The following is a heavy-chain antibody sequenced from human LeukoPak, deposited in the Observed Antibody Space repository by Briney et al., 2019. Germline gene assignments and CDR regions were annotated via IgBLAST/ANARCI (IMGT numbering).Heavy chain of an antibody. V-gene: IGHV3-33*06. D-gene: IGHD6-13*01. J-gene: IGHJ4*02. CDR1: GFTFSSYG. CDR2: IWYDGSNK. Sequence: GSLRLSCAASGFTFSSYGMHWVRQAPGKGLEWVAVIWYDGSNKYYADSVKGRFTISRDNSKNTPYLQMNSLRAEDTAVYYCAKTSGGIAAAGVFGYWGQGTLVTVSS. CDR3: AKTSGGIAAAGVFGY.